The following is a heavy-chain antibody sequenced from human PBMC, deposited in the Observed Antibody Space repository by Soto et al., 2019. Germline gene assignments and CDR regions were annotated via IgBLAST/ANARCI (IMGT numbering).Heavy chain of an antibody. J-gene: IGHJ4*02. V-gene: IGHV1-69*06. CDR2: IIPIFGTA. CDR3: ARAPLAVAGTVPNFHY. D-gene: IGHD6-19*01. CDR1: GGTFSSYA. Sequence: QVQLVQSGAKVKKPGSSVKVSCKASGGTFSSYAISWVRQAPGQGLEWMGGIIPIFGTANYAQKFQGRVTITADKSTSTAYMELSSLRSEDAAVYYCARAPLAVAGTVPNFHYWGQGTLVTVSS.